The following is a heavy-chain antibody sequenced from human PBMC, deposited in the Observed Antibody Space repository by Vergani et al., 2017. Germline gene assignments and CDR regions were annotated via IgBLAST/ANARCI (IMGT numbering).Heavy chain of an antibody. V-gene: IGHV1-69*01. Sequence: QVQLVQSGAEVKKPGSSVKVSCKASGGTFSSYAICWVRQAPGQGLEWMGGIIPIFGTANYAQRFQGRVTITADESTSTAYMELSSLRSEDTAVYYCARDRKGVGPVYGMDVWGQGTTVTVSS. D-gene: IGHD3-3*01. CDR1: GGTFSSYA. CDR3: ARDRKGVGPVYGMDV. J-gene: IGHJ6*02. CDR2: IIPIFGTA.